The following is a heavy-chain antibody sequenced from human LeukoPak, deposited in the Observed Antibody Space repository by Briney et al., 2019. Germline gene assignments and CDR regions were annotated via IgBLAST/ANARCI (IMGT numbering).Heavy chain of an antibody. J-gene: IGHJ4*02. CDR3: ARGSDSSGWFSFDY. D-gene: IGHD6-19*01. V-gene: IGHV4-59*01. CDR2: VFYSGST. Sequence: SETLSLTCTVSGGSIRNYYWSWVRQPPGKGLEWIGFVFYSGSTTYNPSLKSRVTISVDTSKNHFSMKLSSVTAADTAVYYCARGSDSSGWFSFDYWGQGTLVTVSS. CDR1: GGSIRNYY.